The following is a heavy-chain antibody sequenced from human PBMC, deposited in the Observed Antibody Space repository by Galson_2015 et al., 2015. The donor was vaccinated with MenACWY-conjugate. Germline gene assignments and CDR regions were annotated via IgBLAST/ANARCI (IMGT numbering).Heavy chain of an antibody. Sequence: SLRLSCAVSGFTFSTFGMSWVRQAPGKGLEWVAAISSSGSRTYYADSVKGRFIISRDNSDNSLYLQMNSLRAEDTAVYYCAKASFGVTIGEVFAFDSWGQGTMITVS. CDR3: AKASFGVTIGEVFAFDS. CDR2: ISSSGSRT. J-gene: IGHJ3*01. D-gene: IGHD3-3*01. CDR1: GFTFSTFG. V-gene: IGHV3-23*05.